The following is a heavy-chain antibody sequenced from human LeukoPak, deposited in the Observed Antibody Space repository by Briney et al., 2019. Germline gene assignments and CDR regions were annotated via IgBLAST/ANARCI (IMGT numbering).Heavy chain of an antibody. CDR3: AKGSNYYDSSGYYH. CDR2: IWYDGSNK. V-gene: IGHV3-33*06. D-gene: IGHD3-22*01. CDR1: GFTFSSYG. Sequence: GGSLRLSCAASGFTFSSYGMHWVRQASGKGLEWVAVIWYDGSNKYYADSVKGRFTISRDNSKNTLYLQMNSLRAEDTAVYYCAKGSNYYDSSGYYHWGQGTLVTVSS. J-gene: IGHJ5*02.